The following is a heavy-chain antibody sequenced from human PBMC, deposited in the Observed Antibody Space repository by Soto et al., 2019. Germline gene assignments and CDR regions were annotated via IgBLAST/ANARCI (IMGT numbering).Heavy chain of an antibody. Sequence: QVQLVQSGAEVKKPGSSVKVSCKASGGTFSSYAISWVRQAPGQGLEWMGGIIPIFGTANYAQKFQGRVTITADESPRTAYMELSSMRSEDTAVYYCAGDRKVSSGYQDYWGQGTLVTVSS. V-gene: IGHV1-69*12. CDR2: IIPIFGTA. CDR1: GGTFSSYA. CDR3: AGDRKVSSGYQDY. D-gene: IGHD3-22*01. J-gene: IGHJ4*02.